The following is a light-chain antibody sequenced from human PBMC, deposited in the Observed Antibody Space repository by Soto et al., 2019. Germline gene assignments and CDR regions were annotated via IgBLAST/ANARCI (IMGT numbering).Light chain of an antibody. CDR2: DVN. V-gene: IGLV2-8*01. CDR3: SSYTSIITVV. Sequence: QAVVTQPPSASGSPGQSVTISCTGTLSDVGGQNLVSWYRQDPGKAPKLIIYDVNQRPSGVPDRFSGSKSGSTASLTVSGLQTEDEADYYCSSYTSIITVVFGGGTKLTVL. CDR1: LSDVGGQNL. J-gene: IGLJ2*01.